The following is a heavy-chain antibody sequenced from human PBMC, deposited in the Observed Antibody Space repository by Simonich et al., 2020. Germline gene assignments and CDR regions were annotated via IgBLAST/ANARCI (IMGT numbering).Heavy chain of an antibody. J-gene: IGHJ4*02. V-gene: IGHV3-21*01. Sequence: EVQLVESGGGLVQPGGSLRLSCAASGFTFSSYSMNWVRQAPGKGLEWVSSISSSSSYIYYADSVKGRFTIARDNAKNSLYLQMNSLRAEDTAVYYCARSHWGSPIDYWGQGTLVTVSS. D-gene: IGHD7-27*01. CDR3: ARSHWGSPIDY. CDR2: ISSSSSYI. CDR1: GFTFSSYS.